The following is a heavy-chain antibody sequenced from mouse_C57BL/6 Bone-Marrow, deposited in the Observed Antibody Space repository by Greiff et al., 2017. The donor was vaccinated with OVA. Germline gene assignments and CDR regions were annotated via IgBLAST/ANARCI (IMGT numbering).Heavy chain of an antibody. CDR1: GFTFSDFY. CDR2: SRNKANDYTT. Sequence: EVQLVESGGGLVQSGRSLRLSCATSGFTFSDFYMEWVRQAPGKGLEWIAASRNKANDYTTEYSASVKGRFIVSRDTSQSILYLQMNALRAEDTAIYYCARDAESEDYAMDYWGQGTSVTVSS. D-gene: IGHD6-2*01. J-gene: IGHJ4*01. CDR3: ARDAESEDYAMDY. V-gene: IGHV7-1*01.